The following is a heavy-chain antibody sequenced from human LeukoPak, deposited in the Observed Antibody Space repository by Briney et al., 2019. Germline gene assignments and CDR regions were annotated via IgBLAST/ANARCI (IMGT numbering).Heavy chain of an antibody. CDR1: GFTFSGSA. J-gene: IGHJ2*01. Sequence: GGSLRLSCAASGFTFSGSAMHWVRQASGKGLEWVGRIRSKANSYATAYAASVKGRFTISRDDSKNTAYLQMNSLKTEDTAVYYCTRQARSYFYGDDWYSDLWGRGTLVTVSS. CDR3: TRQARSYFYGDDWYSDL. CDR2: IRSKANSYAT. V-gene: IGHV3-73*01. D-gene: IGHD4-17*01.